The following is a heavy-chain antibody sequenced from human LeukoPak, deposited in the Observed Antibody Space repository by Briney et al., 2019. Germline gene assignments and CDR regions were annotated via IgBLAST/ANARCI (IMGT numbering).Heavy chain of an antibody. V-gene: IGHV3-30*02. D-gene: IGHD4-17*01. CDR1: GFTFSGYG. Sequence: GGSLRLSCAASGFTFSGYGMHWVRQAPGKGLWRGAFIWYDGSNKYHPDSVKGRFTISRDNSKNTLYLLMNSLRAEDTAVYYCAKTYGDSAFSYYMDVWGKGTTVTVSS. CDR3: AKTYGDSAFSYYMDV. J-gene: IGHJ6*03. CDR2: IWYDGSNK.